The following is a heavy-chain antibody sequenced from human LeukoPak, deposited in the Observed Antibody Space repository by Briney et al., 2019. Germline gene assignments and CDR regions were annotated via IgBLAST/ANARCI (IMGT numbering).Heavy chain of an antibody. CDR3: AREFYDSSGYWY. J-gene: IGHJ4*02. CDR1: GYSISSGYY. V-gene: IGHV4-61*01. CDR2: IYYSGST. D-gene: IGHD3-22*01. Sequence: SETLSLTCTVSGYSISSGYYWGWIRQPPGKGLEWIGYIYYSGSTNYNPSLKSRVTISVDTSKNQFSLKLSSVTAADTAVYYCAREFYDSSGYWYWGQGTLVTVSS.